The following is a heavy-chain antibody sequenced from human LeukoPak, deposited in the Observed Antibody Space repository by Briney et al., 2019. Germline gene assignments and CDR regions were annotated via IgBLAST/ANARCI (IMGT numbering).Heavy chain of an antibody. Sequence: PSETLSLTCTVSGGSISSSSYYWGWIRQPPGKGLEWIGSIYYSGSTYYNPSLKSRVTISVDTSKNQFSLKLSSVTAADTAVYYCARQYGLVIRGPWGDQDEYFDYWGQGTLVTVSS. V-gene: IGHV4-39*01. CDR2: IYYSGST. CDR3: ARQYGLVIRGPWGDQDEYFDY. J-gene: IGHJ4*02. D-gene: IGHD3-10*01. CDR1: GGSISSSSYY.